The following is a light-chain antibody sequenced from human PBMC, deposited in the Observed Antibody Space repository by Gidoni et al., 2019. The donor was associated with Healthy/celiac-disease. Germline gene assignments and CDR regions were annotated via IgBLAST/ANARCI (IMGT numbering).Light chain of an antibody. CDR1: SSNIGAGYD. V-gene: IGLV1-40*01. Sequence: QSVLTQPPSVSGAPGQRVTISCTGSSSNIGAGYDVHWYQQLPGTAPKLLIYGNSNRPAGVPDRFSGSKSGTSASLAITGRQAEDEADYYCQSYDSSLSGWDWVFGGGTKLTVL. J-gene: IGLJ3*02. CDR3: QSYDSSLSGWDWV. CDR2: GNS.